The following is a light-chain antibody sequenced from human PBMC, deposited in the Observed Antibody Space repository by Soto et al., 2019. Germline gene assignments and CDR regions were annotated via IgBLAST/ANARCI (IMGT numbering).Light chain of an antibody. CDR2: DTS. Sequence: QAVVTQEPSLTVSPGGTVTLTCSSSTGAVTSGHYPYWFQQKPGQAHRTLIYDTSNKHSWTPARFSGSLLGGKAALTLSGAQYEDEAEYYCLLSYSGARVFGGGTKVTVL. J-gene: IGLJ3*02. CDR3: LLSYSGARV. V-gene: IGLV7-46*01. CDR1: TGAVTSGHY.